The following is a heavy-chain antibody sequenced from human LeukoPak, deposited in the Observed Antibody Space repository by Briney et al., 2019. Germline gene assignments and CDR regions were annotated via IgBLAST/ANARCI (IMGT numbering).Heavy chain of an antibody. J-gene: IGHJ4*02. V-gene: IGHV1-8*03. CDR1: GYTFTSYG. Sequence: APVKVSCKASGYTFTSYGISWVRQAPGQGLEWMGWMNPDSGDTGYAQKFQGRVTVTRDTSISTAYMELSSLRSDDTAVYYCARGRYDSSGYYSYWGQGTLVTVSS. CDR2: MNPDSGDT. D-gene: IGHD3-22*01. CDR3: ARGRYDSSGYYSY.